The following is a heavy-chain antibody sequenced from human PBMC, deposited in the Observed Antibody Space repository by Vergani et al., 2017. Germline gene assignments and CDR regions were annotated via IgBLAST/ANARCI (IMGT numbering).Heavy chain of an antibody. V-gene: IGHV3-21*02. J-gene: IGHJ4*02. CDR2: ISGSSSYV. Sequence: EVQLVESGGGLVKPGGSLRLSCAASGFSFSSYSMNWVRQAPGKGLEWVASISGSSSYVFYRDSVKGRFTISRDNSKNTLYLQMNSLRAEDTAVYYCAKENWGLGLGYWGQGTLVTVSS. D-gene: IGHD7-27*01. CDR3: AKENWGLGLGY. CDR1: GFSFSSYS.